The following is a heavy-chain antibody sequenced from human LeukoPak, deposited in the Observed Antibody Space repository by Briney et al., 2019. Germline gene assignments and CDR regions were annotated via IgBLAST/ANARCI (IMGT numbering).Heavy chain of an antibody. CDR1: GFTFNLYG. Sequence: GGSLRLSCAASGFTFNLYGMSWVRQAPGKGLQWVSSINAGNTHYADSVKGRFTISRDNSKDTLYLQINSLRAEDTAIYYCAKHYDSSGYYFDQWGQGTLVSVSS. J-gene: IGHJ4*02. V-gene: IGHV3-23*01. CDR2: INAGNT. D-gene: IGHD3-22*01. CDR3: AKHYDSSGYYFDQ.